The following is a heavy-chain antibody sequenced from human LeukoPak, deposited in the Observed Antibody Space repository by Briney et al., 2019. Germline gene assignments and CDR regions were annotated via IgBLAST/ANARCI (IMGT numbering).Heavy chain of an antibody. V-gene: IGHV4-30-4*08. CDR1: GGSISSGDYY. J-gene: IGHJ6*03. CDR2: IYYSGST. CDR3: ARWDGGGSRRSYMDV. D-gene: IGHD2-15*01. Sequence: PSETLSLTCTVSGGSISSGDYYWSWIRQPPGKGLEWIGYIYYSGSTYYNPSLKSRVTISVDTSKNQFSLKLSSVTAADTAVYYCARWDGGGSRRSYMDVWGKGTTVTVSS.